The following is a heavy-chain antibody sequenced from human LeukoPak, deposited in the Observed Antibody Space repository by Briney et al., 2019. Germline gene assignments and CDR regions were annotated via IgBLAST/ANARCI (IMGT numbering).Heavy chain of an antibody. CDR2: ISSSGSTI. CDR1: YY. CDR3: AKEGCSGGSCYGYYYYMDV. Sequence: YYWGWIRQAPGKGLEWVSYISSSGSTIYYADTVKGRLTVSRDNSKNTLYLQMNSLRAEDTAVYYGAKEGCSGGSCYGYYYYMDVWGKGTTVTISS. V-gene: IGHV3-11*01. D-gene: IGHD2-15*01. J-gene: IGHJ6*03.